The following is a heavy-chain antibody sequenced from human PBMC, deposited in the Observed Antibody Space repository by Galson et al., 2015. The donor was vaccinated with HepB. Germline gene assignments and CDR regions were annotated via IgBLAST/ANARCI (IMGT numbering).Heavy chain of an antibody. V-gene: IGHV3-30*04. J-gene: IGHJ4*02. D-gene: IGHD1-14*01. CDR2: ISYGGSNK. Sequence: SLRLSCAASGLPFSTNTMYWVRQAPGKGLEGVAVISYGGSNKYYADSVKGRFTVSRDNSRNTLYLQMNSLRTEDTAVYYCANHIYWGQGTLVIVSS. CDR1: GLPFSTNT. CDR3: ANHIY.